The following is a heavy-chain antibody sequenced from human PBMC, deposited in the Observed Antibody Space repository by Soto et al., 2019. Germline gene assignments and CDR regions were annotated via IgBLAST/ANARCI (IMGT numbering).Heavy chain of an antibody. J-gene: IGHJ4*02. CDR2: IASSSSVT. D-gene: IGHD3-22*01. CDR3: ARAAPRGYDY. Sequence: PGGSLRLSCRASGFDFKNYGMNWVRQAPGERLEWLSYIASSSSVTYYRDSVKDRFTVSRDDAENSLYLRMNSLRDEDTAVYYCARAAPRGYDYWGQGTLVTVSS. CDR1: GFDFKNYG. V-gene: IGHV3-48*02.